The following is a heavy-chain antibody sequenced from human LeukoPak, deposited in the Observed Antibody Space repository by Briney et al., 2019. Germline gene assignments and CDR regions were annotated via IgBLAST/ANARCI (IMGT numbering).Heavy chain of an antibody. CDR1: GDSISSGDHY. V-gene: IGHV4-30-4*01. CDR2: IHYSGST. D-gene: IGHD2/OR15-2a*01. Sequence: PSETLSLTCTVSGDSISSGDHYWSWIRQPPGKGLEWIGYIHYSGSTYYNPSLKSRLIMSVDMSKNQFSLSLNSLTAADSAVYYCARAGADKNSWYFFDYGGQGPLVTVSS. CDR3: ARAGADKNSWYFFDY. J-gene: IGHJ4*02.